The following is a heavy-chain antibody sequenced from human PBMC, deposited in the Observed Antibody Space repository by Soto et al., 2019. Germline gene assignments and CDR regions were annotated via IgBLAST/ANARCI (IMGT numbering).Heavy chain of an antibody. J-gene: IGHJ4*02. V-gene: IGHV4-34*01. CDR1: CVSFSGYY. D-gene: IGHD3-9*01. CDR3: ARRHSATWLFDY. CDR2: INHSGST. Sequence: SETLSLTWDVYCVSFSGYYWSWIRQPPGKGLEWIGEINHSGSTNYNPSLKSRVTISVDTSKNQFSLRLTSVTAADTAVYYCARRHSATWLFDYWGLGTLVTVS.